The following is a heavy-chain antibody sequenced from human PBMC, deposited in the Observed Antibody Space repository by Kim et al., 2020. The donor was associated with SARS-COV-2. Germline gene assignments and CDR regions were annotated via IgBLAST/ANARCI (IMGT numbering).Heavy chain of an antibody. J-gene: IGHJ6*02. CDR3: AKALLPPLYYGMDV. D-gene: IGHD3-22*01. V-gene: IGHV3-33*06. Sequence: ADSVKGRFTNSRDNSKNTLYLQRNSLRAEDTAVYYCAKALLPPLYYGMDVWGQGTTVTVSS.